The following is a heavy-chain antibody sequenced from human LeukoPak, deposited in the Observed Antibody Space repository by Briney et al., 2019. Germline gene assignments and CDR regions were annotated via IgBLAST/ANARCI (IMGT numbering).Heavy chain of an antibody. CDR3: ARNYLSGYSSSWCVYMDV. D-gene: IGHD6-13*01. CDR2: INPNSGGT. Sequence: ASVTVSCKASGYTFTGYYMHWVRQAPGQGLEWMGWINPNSGGTNYAQEFQGRVTMTRDTSISTAYMELSRLRSDDTAVYYCARNYLSGYSSSWCVYMDVWGQGTTVTVSS. J-gene: IGHJ6*02. CDR1: GYTFTGYY. V-gene: IGHV1-2*02.